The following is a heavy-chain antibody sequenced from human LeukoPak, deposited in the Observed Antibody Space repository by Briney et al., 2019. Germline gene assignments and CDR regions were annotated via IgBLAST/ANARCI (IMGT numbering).Heavy chain of an antibody. CDR2: ISAYNGNT. J-gene: IGHJ4*02. CDR3: ARDYFVLTAMVTGPFDY. CDR1: GYTFTSYG. D-gene: IGHD5-18*01. V-gene: IGHV1-18*01. Sequence: ASVKVSCKASGYTFTSYGISWVRQAPGQGLEWMGWISAYNGNTNYAQKLQGRVTMTTDTSTSTAYMELRSLRSDDTAVYYCARDYFVLTAMVTGPFDYWGQGTLVTVSS.